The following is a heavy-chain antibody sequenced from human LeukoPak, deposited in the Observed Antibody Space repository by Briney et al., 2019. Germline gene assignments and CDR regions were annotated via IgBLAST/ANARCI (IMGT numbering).Heavy chain of an antibody. Sequence: GGSLRLSCAASGFTFSSYEMNWVRQAPGKGLEWTAYISSSGSTKYYADSVKGRFTISRDNAKNSLYLQMNSLRAEDTALYYCARIARGYWGQGTLVTVSS. D-gene: IGHD2-21*01. CDR1: GFTFSSYE. CDR3: ARIARGY. J-gene: IGHJ4*02. V-gene: IGHV3-48*03. CDR2: ISSSGSTK.